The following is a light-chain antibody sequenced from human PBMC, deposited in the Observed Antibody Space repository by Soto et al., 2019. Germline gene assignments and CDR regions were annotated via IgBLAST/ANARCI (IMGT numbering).Light chain of an antibody. CDR3: HHYGTSPT. V-gene: IGKV3-20*01. CDR2: GVS. Sequence: EIVFTQSPCIMSFSPGERATLSCRASQNIGYSYSAWYQHKPGQAPRLLIYGVSSRATDIPDRFSGSGSGTDFTLTISRLEPADFAVYFCHHYGTSPTFGQGTRLEIK. CDR1: QNIGYSY. J-gene: IGKJ5*01.